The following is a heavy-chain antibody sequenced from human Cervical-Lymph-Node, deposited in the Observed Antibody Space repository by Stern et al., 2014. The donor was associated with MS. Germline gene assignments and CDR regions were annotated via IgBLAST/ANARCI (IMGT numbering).Heavy chain of an antibody. J-gene: IGHJ4*02. CDR3: ARGGRGVGLEY. V-gene: IGHV3-30-3*01. CDR1: GFTFSTYA. D-gene: IGHD3-10*01. CDR2: VSYDGTQI. Sequence: VQLVESGGGVVQPGRSLSLSCVASGFTFSTYAMHWVRQAPGKGLEWVAFVSYDGTQINSTDSLKVRFTISRDNSKNTLYLHMNSLRDEDTAVYFCARGGRGVGLEYWGQGALVTVSS.